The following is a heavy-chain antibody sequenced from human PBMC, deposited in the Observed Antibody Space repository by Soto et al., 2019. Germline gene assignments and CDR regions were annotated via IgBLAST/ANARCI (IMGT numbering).Heavy chain of an antibody. CDR3: ARDGDYDILTGYYYYYGMDV. D-gene: IGHD3-9*01. CDR1: GFTVSSNY. CDR2: IYSGGST. J-gene: IGHJ6*02. Sequence: GGSLRLSCAASGFTVSSNYMSWVRQAPGKGLEWVSVIYSGGSTYYADSVKGRFTISRDNSKNTLYLQMNSLRAEDTAVYYCARDGDYDILTGYYYYYGMDVWGQGTTVTVSS. V-gene: IGHV3-66*01.